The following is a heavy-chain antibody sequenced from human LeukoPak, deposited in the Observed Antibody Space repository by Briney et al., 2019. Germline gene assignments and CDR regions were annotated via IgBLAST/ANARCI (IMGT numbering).Heavy chain of an antibody. CDR2: IYTSGST. CDR1: GGSISSGSYY. Sequence: PLETLSLTCTVSGGSISSGSYYWSWIRQPAGKGLEWIGRIYTSGSTNYNPSLKSRVTISVDTSKNQFSLKLSSVTAADTAVYYCARDNPDPWAFDIWGQGTMVTVSS. J-gene: IGHJ3*02. CDR3: ARDNPDPWAFDI. V-gene: IGHV4-61*02.